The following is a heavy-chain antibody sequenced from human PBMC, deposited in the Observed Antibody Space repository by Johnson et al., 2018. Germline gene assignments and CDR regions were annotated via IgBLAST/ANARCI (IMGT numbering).Heavy chain of an antibody. CDR3: ARGGIAVSGTEKLYYYIDV. CDR1: GFTFSSYG. CDR2: ISYDGSNK. Sequence: QVQLVQSGGGVVQPGRSLRLSCAASGFTFSSYGMHWVRQAPGKGLEWVAVISYDGSNKYYADSVKGRFTISRDNSKNTLYLQMNNLRAEDTAEYYCARGGIAVSGTEKLYYYIDVWGTGTTVTVSS. D-gene: IGHD6-19*01. J-gene: IGHJ6*03. V-gene: IGHV3-30*03.